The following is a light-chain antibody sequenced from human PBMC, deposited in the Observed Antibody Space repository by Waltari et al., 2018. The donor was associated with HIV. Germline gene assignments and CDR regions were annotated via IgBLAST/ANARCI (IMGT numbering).Light chain of an antibody. CDR1: ALPKQY. Sequence: SYELTQPPSMSVSPGQTARLTCSGDALPKQYAYWYQQKPGQAPVLIIYKDTERPSGIPERFSGSNSGTIATLTISGVQAEDEAAYYCQSADSSGIYEIFGGGTKVIVL. J-gene: IGLJ2*01. V-gene: IGLV3-25*03. CDR3: QSADSSGIYEI. CDR2: KDT.